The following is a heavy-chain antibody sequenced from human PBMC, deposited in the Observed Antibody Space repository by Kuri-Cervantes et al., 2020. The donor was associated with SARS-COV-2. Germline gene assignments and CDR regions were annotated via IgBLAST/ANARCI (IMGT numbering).Heavy chain of an antibody. CDR2: INHSGST. CDR1: GGSFSGYY. V-gene: IGHV4-34*01. Sequence: ESLKISCAVYGGSFSGYYWSWIRQPPGKGLEWIGEINHSGSTNYNPSLKSRVTISVDTSKNQFSLKLSSVTAADTAVYYCARDRPWQGYFDLWGRGTLVTVSS. CDR3: ARDRPWQGYFDL. J-gene: IGHJ2*01.